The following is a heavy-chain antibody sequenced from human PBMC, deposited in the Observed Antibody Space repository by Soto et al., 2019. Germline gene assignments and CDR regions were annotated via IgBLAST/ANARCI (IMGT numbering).Heavy chain of an antibody. V-gene: IGHV1-3*01. D-gene: IGHD6-13*01. CDR2: INAANGDT. CDR1: GYTFTSYG. Sequence: ASVKVSCKASGYTFTSYGIHWVRQAPGQRLEWMGWINAANGDTKYSPKFQGRVTITRDTSASTAFMELSSLRSEDTAVYYCVRRHVSATGIDWFDPRGQGTLVTVSS. CDR3: VRRHVSATGIDWFDP. J-gene: IGHJ5*02.